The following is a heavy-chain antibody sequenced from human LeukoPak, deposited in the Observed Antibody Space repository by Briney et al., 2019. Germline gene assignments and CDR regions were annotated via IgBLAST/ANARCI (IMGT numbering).Heavy chain of an antibody. D-gene: IGHD3-10*01. CDR2: IIPIFGTA. Sequence: SVTVSCKASGGTFTSYAISWVRQAPGQGREWEGGIIPIFGTANYAQKFQGRVTITADESTSTAYMELSSLRSEDTAVYYCARDPRTMVRGVPAALRYWGQGTLVTVSS. J-gene: IGHJ4*02. V-gene: IGHV1-69*13. CDR3: ARDPRTMVRGVPAALRY. CDR1: GGTFTSYA.